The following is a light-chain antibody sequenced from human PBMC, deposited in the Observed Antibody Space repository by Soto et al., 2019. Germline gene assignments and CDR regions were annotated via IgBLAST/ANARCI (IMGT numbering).Light chain of an antibody. V-gene: IGKV1-39*01. Sequence: EIKMTQPPSSRFPSVGDRVPITCRASQSIRSYLNWYQKKPGKAPKLLIYAASSLQSGVPSRFSGSGSGTDFTLTISSLQPEDFATYYCQQSYSTPRTFGQGTKVEIK. J-gene: IGKJ1*01. CDR1: QSIRSY. CDR2: AAS. CDR3: QQSYSTPRT.